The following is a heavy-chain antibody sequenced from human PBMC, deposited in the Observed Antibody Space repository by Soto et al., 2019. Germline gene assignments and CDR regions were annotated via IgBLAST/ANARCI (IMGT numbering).Heavy chain of an antibody. Sequence: ASVKVSCKVSGYTLTELSMHWVRQAPGKGLEWMGGFDPEDGGTIYAQKFQGRVTMTEDTSTDTAYMELSSLRSEDTAVYYCARRSLGFLRAAYYFDQWGQGTLVTVSS. D-gene: IGHD3-3*01. J-gene: IGHJ4*02. V-gene: IGHV1-24*01. CDR3: ARRSLGFLRAAYYFDQ. CDR1: GYTLTELS. CDR2: FDPEDGGT.